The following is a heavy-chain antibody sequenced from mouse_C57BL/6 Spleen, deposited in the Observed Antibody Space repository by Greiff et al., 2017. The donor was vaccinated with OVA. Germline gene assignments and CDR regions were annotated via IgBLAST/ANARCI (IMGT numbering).Heavy chain of an antibody. CDR2: ISYDGSN. CDR1: GYSITSGYY. CDR3: ARLSIWFAY. V-gene: IGHV3-6*01. J-gene: IGHJ3*01. Sequence: EVQLVESGPGLVKPSQSLSLTCSVTGYSITSGYYWNWIRQFPGNKLEWMGYISYDGSNNYNPSLKNRISITRDTSKNQFFLKLHSVPTEATATYYCARLSIWFAYWGQGTLVTVSA.